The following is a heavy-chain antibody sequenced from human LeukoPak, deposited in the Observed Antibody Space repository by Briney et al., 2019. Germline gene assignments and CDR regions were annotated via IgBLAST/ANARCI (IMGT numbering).Heavy chain of an antibody. Sequence: ASVTVSYKASGYTFTSYGISWVRQAPGQGLEWMGWISAYNGNTNYAQELQGRVTMTTDTSTSTAYMDLRSLRSDDTAVYYCARDRQSITGTSNWFDPWGQGTLVTVSS. J-gene: IGHJ5*02. CDR1: GYTFTSYG. V-gene: IGHV1-18*01. CDR3: ARDRQSITGTSNWFDP. D-gene: IGHD1-7*01. CDR2: ISAYNGNT.